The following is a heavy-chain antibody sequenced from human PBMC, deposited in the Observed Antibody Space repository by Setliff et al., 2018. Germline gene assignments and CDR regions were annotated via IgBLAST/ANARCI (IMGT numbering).Heavy chain of an antibody. J-gene: IGHJ3*01. CDR1: GYAFTDNY. Sequence: ASVKVSCKTSGYAFTDNYIHWVRQAPGQGLEWMGWINPKTGGTNLAQKFQGWVSMTRDTSITTAYMELSRLTSDDMAVYYCARQVEMATIAFDVWGQGTMVTVSS. V-gene: IGHV1-2*04. D-gene: IGHD5-12*01. CDR2: INPKTGGT. CDR3: ARQVEMATIAFDV.